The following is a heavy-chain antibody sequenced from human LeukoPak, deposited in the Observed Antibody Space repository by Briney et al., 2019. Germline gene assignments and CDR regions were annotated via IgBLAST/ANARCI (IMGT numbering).Heavy chain of an antibody. J-gene: IGHJ6*02. D-gene: IGHD2-8*01. V-gene: IGHV1-8*01. Sequence: ASVKVSCKASGYTFTSYDINWVRQAAGQGLEWMGWMNPNSGNTGYAQKFQGRVTMTRNTSISTAYMELSSLRSEDTAVYYCAREPVYNYYYGMDVWGQGTTVTVSS. CDR1: GYTFTSYD. CDR3: AREPVYNYYYGMDV. CDR2: MNPNSGNT.